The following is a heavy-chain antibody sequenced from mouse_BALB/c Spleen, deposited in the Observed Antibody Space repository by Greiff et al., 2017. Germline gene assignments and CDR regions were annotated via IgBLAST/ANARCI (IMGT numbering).Heavy chain of an antibody. V-gene: IGHV5-17*02. D-gene: IGHD1-2*01. CDR1: GFTFSSFG. CDR3: ARSPHYYGRAMDY. Sequence: EVQRVESGGGLVQPGGSRKLSCAASGFTFSSFGMHWVRQAPEKGLEWVAYISSGSSTIYYADTVKGRFTISRDNPKNTLFLQMTSLRSEDTAMYYCARSPHYYGRAMDYWGQGTSVTVSS. J-gene: IGHJ4*01. CDR2: ISSGSSTI.